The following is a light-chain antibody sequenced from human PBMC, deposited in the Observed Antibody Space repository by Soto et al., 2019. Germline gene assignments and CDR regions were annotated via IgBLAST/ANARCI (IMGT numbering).Light chain of an antibody. J-gene: IGLJ2*01. V-gene: IGLV1-36*01. CDR2: YDD. Sequence: QSVLTQSPSVSEAPRQRGTITCSGSSSNIGDNPVNWYQQLPGKAPKLLIYYDDLLASGVSDRFSGSKSGTSASLAISGLQSEDEGDYYCAAWDDSLDGVVFGGGTKVTVL. CDR3: AAWDDSLDGVV. CDR1: SSNIGDNP.